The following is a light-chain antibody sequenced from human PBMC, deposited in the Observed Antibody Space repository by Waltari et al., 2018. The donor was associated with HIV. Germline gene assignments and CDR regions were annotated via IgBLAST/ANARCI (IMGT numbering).Light chain of an antibody. CDR2: EDT. Sequence: SYELTQPPSVSVFPGQTARITCSGDALPTTYVYWYQQKSGEAPLLVIYEDTKRTSGIPARVSGSTSGTVATLTITAAHVDDEADYYCSSADTSGVVFGGGTKLTVL. V-gene: IGLV3-10*01. CDR3: SSADTSGVV. CDR1: ALPTTY. J-gene: IGLJ2*01.